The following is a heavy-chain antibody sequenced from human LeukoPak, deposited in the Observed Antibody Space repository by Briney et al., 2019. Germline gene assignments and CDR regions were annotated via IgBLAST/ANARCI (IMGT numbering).Heavy chain of an antibody. CDR2: ISADNGNT. D-gene: IGHD1-26*01. J-gene: IGHJ4*02. CDR1: GYTFTSYG. CDR3: ARANPRGQWELAYFDY. Sequence: ASVKVSCKASGYTFTSYGISWVRQAPGQGLEWMGWISADNGNTNYAQKLQGRVTMTTDTSTSTAYMELRSLRSDDTAVYYCARANPRGQWELAYFDYWGQGTLVTVSS. V-gene: IGHV1-18*01.